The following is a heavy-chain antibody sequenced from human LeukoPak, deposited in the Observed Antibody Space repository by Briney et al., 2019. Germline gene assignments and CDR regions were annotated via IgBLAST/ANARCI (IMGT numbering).Heavy chain of an antibody. Sequence: GGSLRPSCAASGFTFSSYAMSWVRQAPGKGLEWGSAISGSGGSTYYADSVKGRFTISRDNSKNTLYLQMNSLRAEDTAVYYCAKNRQQQSYHLFDYWGQGTLVTVSS. CDR2: ISGSGGST. V-gene: IGHV3-23*01. CDR3: AKNRQQQSYHLFDY. CDR1: GFTFSSYA. J-gene: IGHJ4*02. D-gene: IGHD6-13*01.